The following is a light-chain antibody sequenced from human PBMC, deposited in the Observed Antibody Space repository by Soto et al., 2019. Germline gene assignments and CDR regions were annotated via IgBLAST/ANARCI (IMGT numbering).Light chain of an antibody. Sequence: EIVLTQFPGTLSLSPGESATISCRASQSVGSNYLAWYQQRPGQPPRLLIYDASNRATGIPDRFSGSGSGTDFTLTISRLEPEDFAVYYCQQYGSSGTFGQGTKVDIK. J-gene: IGKJ1*01. CDR2: DAS. CDR1: QSVGSNY. CDR3: QQYGSSGT. V-gene: IGKV3-20*01.